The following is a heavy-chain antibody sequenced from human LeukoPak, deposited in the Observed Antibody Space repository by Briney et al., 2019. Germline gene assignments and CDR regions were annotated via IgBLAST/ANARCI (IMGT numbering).Heavy chain of an antibody. CDR3: ARYYTSGSFDY. Sequence: SETLPLTCTVSGYSISSGYYWGWIRQPPGKGLEWIGSIYHSGSTYYNPSLKSRVTISVDTSKNQSSLKLSSVTAADTAVYYCARYYTSGSFDYWGQGTLVTVSS. CDR2: IYHSGST. CDR1: GYSISSGYY. J-gene: IGHJ4*02. D-gene: IGHD3-10*01. V-gene: IGHV4-38-2*02.